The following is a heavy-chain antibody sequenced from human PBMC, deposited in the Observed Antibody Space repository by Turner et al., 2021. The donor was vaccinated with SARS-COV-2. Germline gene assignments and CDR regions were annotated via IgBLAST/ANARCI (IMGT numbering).Heavy chain of an antibody. CDR3: ARGLGSKTTVVTPFGY. V-gene: IGHV3-21*01. Sequence: EVQLVESGGGLVKPGGSLRLSCAASGFTFNSYSMNWVRQAPGKGLELVSFISSSSSYIYYADSVKGRFTISRDNAKNSLYLQMNSLRAEDTAVYYCARGLGSKTTVVTPFGYWGQGTLVTVSS. CDR1: GFTFNSYS. CDR2: ISSSSSYI. J-gene: IGHJ4*02. D-gene: IGHD4-17*01.